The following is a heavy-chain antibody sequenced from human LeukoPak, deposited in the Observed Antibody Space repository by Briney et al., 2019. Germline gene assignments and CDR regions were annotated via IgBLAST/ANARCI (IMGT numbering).Heavy chain of an antibody. V-gene: IGHV4-34*01. CDR2: INHSGST. CDR1: GGSFSGYY. CDR3: ARGDLGYCSGGSCYSATFDY. Sequence: SETLSLTCAVYGGSFSGYYWSWIRQPPGKGLEWIGEINHSGSTNYNPSLKSRVTISVDTSKNQFSLKLSSVTAADTAVYYCARGDLGYCSGGSCYSATFDYWGQGTLVTVSS. J-gene: IGHJ4*02. D-gene: IGHD2-15*01.